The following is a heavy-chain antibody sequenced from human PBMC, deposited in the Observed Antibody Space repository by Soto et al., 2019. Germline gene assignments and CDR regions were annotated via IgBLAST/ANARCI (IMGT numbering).Heavy chain of an antibody. D-gene: IGHD5-18*01. V-gene: IGHV1-58*01. Sequence: SVKVSCKASGFTFTSYAVQWVRQARGQRLEWIGWIVVGSGNTNYAQKFQERVTITRDMSTSTAYMELSSLRSEGTAVYYCAAGPWIQLWRTPRSFDYWGQGTLVTVSS. J-gene: IGHJ4*02. CDR3: AAGPWIQLWRTPRSFDY. CDR1: GFTFTSYA. CDR2: IVVGSGNT.